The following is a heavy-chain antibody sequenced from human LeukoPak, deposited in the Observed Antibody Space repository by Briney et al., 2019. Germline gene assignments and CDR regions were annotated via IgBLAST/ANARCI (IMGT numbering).Heavy chain of an antibody. CDR3: TRADSSGLVPVPGY. CDR2: IKEDGTEK. CDR1: GFTFSRYW. J-gene: IGHJ4*02. Sequence: GGSLRLSCAASGFTFSRYWMSWVRKAPGKGLEWVANIKEDGTEKYYVDSVKGRFTISRDNTKSSLYLQMNSLRAEDTAVYYCTRADSSGLVPVPGYWGQGTLVTVSS. D-gene: IGHD6-19*01. V-gene: IGHV3-7*01.